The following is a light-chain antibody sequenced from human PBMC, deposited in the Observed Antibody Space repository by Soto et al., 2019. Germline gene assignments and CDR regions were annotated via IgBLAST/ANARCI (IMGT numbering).Light chain of an antibody. V-gene: IGLV1-51*02. CDR2: ENN. J-gene: IGLJ7*01. CDR1: GSSIDYH. CDR3: GTWAGSLRVAV. Sequence: QSVLTQPPSVSAAPGQTVTISCSGSGSSIDYHVSWYQHLPGTAPKLLIYENNKRPSGIPDRFSGSKSGTSATLVITGLQTGDEADYYCGTWAGSLRVAVFGGGTQLTVL.